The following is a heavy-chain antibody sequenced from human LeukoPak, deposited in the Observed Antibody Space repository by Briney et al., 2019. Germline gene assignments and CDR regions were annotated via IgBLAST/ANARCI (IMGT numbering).Heavy chain of an antibody. CDR3: ARHTVSWYHFDP. CDR1: GGSISGYY. Sequence: SATLSLTCTVSGGSISGYYWSWIRQPPGKGLEWIGYIHTSVSTKYNPSLKSRVTISVDTSKNQFSLKLTSVTAADTAVYYCARHTVSWYHFDPWGQGTLVTVSS. D-gene: IGHD6-13*01. J-gene: IGHJ5*02. CDR2: IHTSVST. V-gene: IGHV4-4*09.